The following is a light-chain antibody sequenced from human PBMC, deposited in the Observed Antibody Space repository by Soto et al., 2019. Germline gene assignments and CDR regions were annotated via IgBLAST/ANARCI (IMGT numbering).Light chain of an antibody. J-gene: IGLJ1*01. CDR3: APWDDSLXGPV. CDR1: RSDIGSNF. CDR2: NSN. Sequence: QSFLSQPPSASGTPVQTVIISCSGSRSDIGSNFVNWYQHLPVTAPKLLIYNSNQRPSGVPDRFPGSKSGTSASLAISGLQYEDEDDYYCAPWDDSLXGPVLGTGTKVXV. V-gene: IGLV1-44*01.